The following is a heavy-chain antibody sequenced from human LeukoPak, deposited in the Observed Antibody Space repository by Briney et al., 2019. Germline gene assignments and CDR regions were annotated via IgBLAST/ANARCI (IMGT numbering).Heavy chain of an antibody. CDR3: ARGDFYYDYVWGSYRPYYFDY. Sequence: SETLSLTCTVSGGSITSGFYYWGWIRQPPGKGLEWIGFIYYSGSTYYNPSLKSRVTISVDTSKNQFSLKLSSVTAADTAVYYCARGDFYYDYVWGSYRPYYFDYWGQGTLVTVSS. CDR2: IYYSGST. D-gene: IGHD3-16*02. V-gene: IGHV4-39*07. J-gene: IGHJ4*02. CDR1: GGSITSGFYY.